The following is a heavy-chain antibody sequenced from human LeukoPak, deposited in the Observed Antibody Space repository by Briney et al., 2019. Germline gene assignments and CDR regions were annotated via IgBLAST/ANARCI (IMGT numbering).Heavy chain of an antibody. J-gene: IGHJ6*02. CDR1: GFTFSTYP. CDR3: AKDSLRWSYFYYGMDV. CDR2: ISYAGSNK. V-gene: IGHV3-30*04. D-gene: IGHD4-23*01. Sequence: GGSLRLSCAASGFTFSTYPMHWVRQAPGKGLEWVAVISYAGSNKYYVDSVKGRFTISRDNSKNTLYLQMNSLRAEDTAVYYCAKDSLRWSYFYYGMDVWGQGTTVTVSS.